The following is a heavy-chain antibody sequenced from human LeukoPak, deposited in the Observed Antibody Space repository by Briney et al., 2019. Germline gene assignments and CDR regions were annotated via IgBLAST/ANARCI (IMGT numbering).Heavy chain of an antibody. Sequence: GSLRLSCAASGFTFSDYYMSWVRQAPGKGLEWVSGISASSSIYYADSVKGRFTISRDNSKNTLYLQVNSLRADDTAVYYCAKGSYYDSSGYYYFDYWGQGTLVTVSS. J-gene: IGHJ4*02. CDR2: ISASSSI. V-gene: IGHV3-23*01. CDR3: AKGSYYDSSGYYYFDY. CDR1: GFTFSDYY. D-gene: IGHD3-22*01.